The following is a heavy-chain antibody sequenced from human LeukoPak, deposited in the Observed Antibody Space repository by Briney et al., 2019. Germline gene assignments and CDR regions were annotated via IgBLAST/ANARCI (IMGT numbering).Heavy chain of an antibody. CDR1: GFTFSDYY. V-gene: IGHV3-11*01. D-gene: IGHD3-16*02. CDR3: AREGYDYVWGSYRPRGVDF. Sequence: PGGSLRLSCAASGFTFSDYYMNWIRQAPGKGLEWDSYISSGGSTIYYADSVKGRFTISRDNAKKSLYLQMNSLRAEDTAVYYCAREGYDYVWGSYRPRGVDFWGQGTPVTVSS. CDR2: ISSGGSTI. J-gene: IGHJ4*02.